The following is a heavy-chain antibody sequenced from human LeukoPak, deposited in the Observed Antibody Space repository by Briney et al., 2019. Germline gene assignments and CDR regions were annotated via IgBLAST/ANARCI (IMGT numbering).Heavy chain of an antibody. CDR1: GGSISSSNW. D-gene: IGHD2-15*01. V-gene: IGHV4-4*02. CDR2: IQTTGRT. CDR3: ASADIGWNPAHY. J-gene: IGHJ4*02. Sequence: SGTLSLTCAVSGGSISSSNWWSWVRQPPEKGLEWLGEIQTTGRTNSNPSLRSRVTMSINKARKQVFLNLNSVTAADTAVYYCASADIGWNPAHYWGQGTLVIVSS.